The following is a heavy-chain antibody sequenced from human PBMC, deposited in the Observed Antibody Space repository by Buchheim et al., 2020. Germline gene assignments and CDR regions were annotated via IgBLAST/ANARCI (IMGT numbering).Heavy chain of an antibody. CDR1: GDSISSSNYY. CDR2: IYYSGST. J-gene: IGHJ2*01. Sequence: QLQLQESGPGLVKPSETLSLTCTVSGDSISSSNYYWGWIRQPPGKGLEWIGTIYYSGSTYYNPSLKSRVTMSVDTSKNQFSLALSSVTAADTAIYYCARHGGNVYWYFDLWGRGTL. CDR3: ARHGGNVYWYFDL. V-gene: IGHV4-39*01. D-gene: IGHD4-23*01.